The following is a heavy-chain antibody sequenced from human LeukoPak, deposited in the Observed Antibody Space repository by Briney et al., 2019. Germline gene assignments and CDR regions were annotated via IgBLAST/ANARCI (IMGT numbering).Heavy chain of an antibody. V-gene: IGHV3-21*01. CDR2: ISRRSTYI. CDR3: ARDLSGITGYTYGRGIDY. Sequence: PGGSLRLSRAASGFTFSSYTMNWVRQAPGKGLEWVSSISRRSTYIYYADSVKGRFTISRDNAKTSLYLQMNSLRAEDTAVYYCARDLSGITGYTYGRGIDYWGQGTLVTVSS. D-gene: IGHD5-18*01. CDR1: GFTFSSYT. J-gene: IGHJ4*02.